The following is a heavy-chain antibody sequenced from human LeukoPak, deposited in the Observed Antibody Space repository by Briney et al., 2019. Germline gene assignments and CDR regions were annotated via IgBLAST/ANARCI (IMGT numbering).Heavy chain of an antibody. CDR2: IIPIFGTG. CDR3: ARASWNYDFWSGYYTGGHYYMDV. V-gene: IGHV1-69*05. J-gene: IGHJ6*03. CDR1: GGTFSSYA. D-gene: IGHD3-3*01. Sequence: GASVKVSCKASGGTFSSYAISWVRQAPGQGLEWMGGIIPIFGTGNYAQKFQGRVTITTDESTSTAYMELSSLRSEDTAVYYCARASWNYDFWSGYYTGGHYYMDVWGKGTTVTVSS.